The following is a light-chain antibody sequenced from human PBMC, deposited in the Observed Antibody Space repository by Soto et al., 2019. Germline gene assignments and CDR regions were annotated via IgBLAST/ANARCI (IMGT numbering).Light chain of an antibody. Sequence: EIVMTQSPATLSVSPGERATLSCRASQSVTSNLAWYQQKPGRAPRLLIYGASTRATGIPARFSGSGSGTEFTLTISNLQSEDVATYYCQQSYTSPPFTFGPGTKVDIK. V-gene: IGKV3-15*01. CDR2: GAS. CDR1: QSVTSN. CDR3: QQSYTSPPFT. J-gene: IGKJ3*01.